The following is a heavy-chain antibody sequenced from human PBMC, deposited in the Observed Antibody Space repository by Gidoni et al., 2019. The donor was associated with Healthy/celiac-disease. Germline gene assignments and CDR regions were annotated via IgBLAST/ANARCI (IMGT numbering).Heavy chain of an antibody. D-gene: IGHD3-16*01. CDR2: ISSSSSYI. V-gene: IGHV3-21*01. J-gene: IGHJ6*03. Sequence: EVQLVESGGGLVKPGGSLRLSCSASGFTFSSYSMNWVRQAPGKGLEWVSSISSSSSYIYYADSVKGRFTISRDNAKNSLYLQMNSLRAEDTAVYYCARDLRGYMDVWGKGTTVTVSS. CDR1: GFTFSSYS. CDR3: ARDLRGYMDV.